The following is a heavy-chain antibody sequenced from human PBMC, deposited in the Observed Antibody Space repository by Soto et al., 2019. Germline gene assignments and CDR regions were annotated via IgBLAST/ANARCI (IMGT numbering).Heavy chain of an antibody. V-gene: IGHV3-33*01. CDR1: GFTFSSYG. J-gene: IGHJ4*02. Sequence: PGGSLRLSCAASGFTFSSYGMHWVRQAPGKWLEWVAVIWYDGSNKYYADSVKGRFTISRDNSKNTLYLQMNSLRAEDTAVYYCARDPTPYSGRPGPFDYWGQGTXVTVSS. CDR2: IWYDGSNK. CDR3: ARDPTPYSGRPGPFDY. D-gene: IGHD1-26*01.